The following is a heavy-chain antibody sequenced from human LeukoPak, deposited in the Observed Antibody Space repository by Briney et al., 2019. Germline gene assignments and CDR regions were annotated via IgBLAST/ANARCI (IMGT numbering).Heavy chain of an antibody. V-gene: IGHV3-48*03. J-gene: IGHJ5*02. D-gene: IGHD3-22*01. CDR3: ATITYYHSSGYYYLGGWFDP. Sequence: PGGSLRLSCAASEFTFSSYEMTWVRQAPGKGLEWVSYISSGGNTTNYADSVKGRFSISRDNAKNSLYLQMNSLRAEDTAVYYCATITYYHSSGYYYLGGWFDPWGQGTLVTVSS. CDR1: EFTFSSYE. CDR2: ISSGGNTT.